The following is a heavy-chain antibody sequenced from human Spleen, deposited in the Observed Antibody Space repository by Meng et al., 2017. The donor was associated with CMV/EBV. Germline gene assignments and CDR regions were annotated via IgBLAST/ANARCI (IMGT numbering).Heavy chain of an antibody. CDR1: XXXFTGYY. D-gene: IGHD3-3*01. V-gene: IGHV1-2*02. J-gene: IGHJ1*01. Sequence: QVQLVQSGAEVKKPXASVKVSXXASXXXFTGYYMHWVRQAPGQGLEWMGWINPNSGGTNYAQKFQGRVTMTRDTSISTAYMELSRLRSDDTAVYYCARAGYYDFWSGYYSLEYFQHWGQGTLVTVSS. CDR3: ARAGYYDFWSGYYSLEYFQH. CDR2: INPNSGGT.